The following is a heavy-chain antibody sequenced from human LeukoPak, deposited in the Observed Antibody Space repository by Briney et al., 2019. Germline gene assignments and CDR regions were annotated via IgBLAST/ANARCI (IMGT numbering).Heavy chain of an antibody. V-gene: IGHV4-34*01. CDR1: VGSFSGYY. CDR3: ARGRFDY. J-gene: IGHJ4*02. CDR2: INHSGST. Sequence: SETLSLTCAVYVGSFSGYYWSWIRQPPGKGLEWIGEINHSGSTNYNPSLKSRVTISVDTSKNQFSLKLSSVTAADTAVYYCARGRFDYWGQGTLVTVSS.